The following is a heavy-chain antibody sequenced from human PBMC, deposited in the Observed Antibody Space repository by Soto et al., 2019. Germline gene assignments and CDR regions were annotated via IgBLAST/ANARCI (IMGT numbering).Heavy chain of an antibody. Sequence: EVPLVESGGGLGQPGGSLRLSCAISRSTLSGNWMPWLRQASGQGLTWVARVSPDGSYTSYAESVKGRFTISRDNPKNTVLLQMDSLTADDTAVYFCAVGYDGASGYIGYWGQGTLGTVSS. CDR2: VSPDGSYT. J-gene: IGHJ4*02. CDR1: RSTLSGNW. V-gene: IGHV3-74*01. CDR3: AVGYDGASGYIGY. D-gene: IGHD3-22*01.